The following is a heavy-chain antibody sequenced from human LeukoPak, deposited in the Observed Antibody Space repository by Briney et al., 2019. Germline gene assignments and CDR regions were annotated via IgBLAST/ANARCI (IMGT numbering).Heavy chain of an antibody. CDR2: VYRSGGT. J-gene: IGHJ3*01. CDR3: GRHANGDSSAAFDL. Sequence: PSETLSLTCAVYGDSIRDKYWWRWVRQFPDKGLEWIGEVYRSGGTSYNPSLKSRVTVSIDYSKNQFSLNLRSVTAADTAVYYCGRHANGDSSAAFDLWGQGTMVFVSS. D-gene: IGHD2-8*01. CDR1: GDSIRDKYW. V-gene: IGHV4-4*02.